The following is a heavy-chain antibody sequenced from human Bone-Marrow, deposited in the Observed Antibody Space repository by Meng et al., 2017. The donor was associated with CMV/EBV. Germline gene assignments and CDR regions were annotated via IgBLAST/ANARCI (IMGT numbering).Heavy chain of an antibody. D-gene: IGHD2-2*01. CDR3: ARGVRVYCSSTSCSYYYYGMDV. CDR1: GGSFSGYY. V-gene: IGHV4-34*01. J-gene: IGHJ6*01. CDR2: INHSGST. Sequence: GSLRLSCAVYGGSFSGYYWSWIRQPPGKGLEWIGEINHSGSTNYNPSLKSRVTISVDTSKNQFSLKLSSVTAADTAVYYCARGVRVYCSSTSCSYYYYGMDVWGQGNTVNVAS.